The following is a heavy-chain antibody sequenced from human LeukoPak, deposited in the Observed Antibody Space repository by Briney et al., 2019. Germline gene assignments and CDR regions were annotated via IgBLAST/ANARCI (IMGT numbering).Heavy chain of an antibody. CDR1: GVSISSYY. CDR2: IYYSGST. J-gene: IGHJ4*02. V-gene: IGHV4-59*01. Sequence: SETLSLTCTVSGVSISSYYWSWIRQPPGKGLEWVGYIYYSGSTNYNPSLKSRVTISVDTSKNQFSLKLSSVTAADTAVYYCARPYGSGSYYYFDYWGQGTLVTVSS. CDR3: ARPYGSGSYYYFDY. D-gene: IGHD3-10*01.